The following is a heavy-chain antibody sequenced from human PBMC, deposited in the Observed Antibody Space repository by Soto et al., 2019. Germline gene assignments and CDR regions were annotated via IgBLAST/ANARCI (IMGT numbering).Heavy chain of an antibody. J-gene: IGHJ4*02. D-gene: IGHD5-12*01. V-gene: IGHV3-48*01. CDR2: ISSSSSTI. Sequence: PGGSLRLSCAASGFTFSSYSMNWVRQAPGKGLEWVSYISSSSSTIYYADSVKGRFTISRDNAKNSPYLQMNSLRAEDTAVYYCASQSSEWLLFASWGQGTLVTVSS. CDR1: GFTFSSYS. CDR3: ASQSSEWLLFAS.